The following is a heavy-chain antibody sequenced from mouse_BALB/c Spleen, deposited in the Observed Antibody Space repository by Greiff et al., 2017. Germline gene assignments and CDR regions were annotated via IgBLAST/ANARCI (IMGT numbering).Heavy chain of an antibody. J-gene: IGHJ3*01. D-gene: IGHD3-3*01. V-gene: IGHV2-6-2*01. CDR1: GFSLTSYG. Sequence: VQVVESGPDLVAPSQSLSITCTASGFSLTSYGVHWVRQPPGKGLEWLVVIWSDGSTTYNSALKSRLSISKDNSKSQVFLKMNSLQTDDTAMYYCARHGDEGFAYWGQGTLVTVSA. CDR3: ARHGDEGFAY. CDR2: IWSDGST.